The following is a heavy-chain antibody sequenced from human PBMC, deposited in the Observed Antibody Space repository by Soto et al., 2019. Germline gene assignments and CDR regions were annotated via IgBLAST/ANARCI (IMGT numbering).Heavy chain of an antibody. CDR2: IYYSGST. Sequence: ETLSLTCTVSGGSISSYYWSWIRQPPGKGLEWIGYIYYSGSTNYNPSLKSRVTISVDTSKNQFSLKLSSVTAADTAVYYCARVVAATGFDYWGQGTLVTVSS. J-gene: IGHJ4*02. V-gene: IGHV4-59*01. CDR3: ARVVAATGFDY. CDR1: GGSISSYY. D-gene: IGHD2-15*01.